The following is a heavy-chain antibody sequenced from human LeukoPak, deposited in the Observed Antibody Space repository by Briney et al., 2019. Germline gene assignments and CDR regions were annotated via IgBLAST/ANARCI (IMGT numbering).Heavy chain of an antibody. J-gene: IGHJ3*02. CDR1: GFTFSSYA. CDR3: ARGGRGSAAVVAPRSFDI. CDR2: ISGSGGST. V-gene: IGHV3-23*01. Sequence: GGSLRLSCAASGFTFSSYAMSWVRQAPGKGLEWVSAISGSGGSTYYADSVKGRFTISRDNSKNTLYLQMNSLRAEDSALYYCARGGRGSAAVVAPRSFDIWGQGTMVTVSS. D-gene: IGHD3-22*01.